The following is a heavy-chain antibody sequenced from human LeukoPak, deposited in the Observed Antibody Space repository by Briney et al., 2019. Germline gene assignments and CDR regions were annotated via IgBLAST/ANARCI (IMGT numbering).Heavy chain of an antibody. CDR2: IYTSGST. V-gene: IGHV4-61*02. D-gene: IGHD3-22*01. Sequence: PSETLSLTCTVSGGSISSGSYYWSWIRQPAGKGLEWIGRIYTSGSTNYNPSLKSRVTISVDTSKNQFSLKLSSVTAADTAVYYCARESSGYYGNWFDPWGQGTLVTVSS. J-gene: IGHJ5*02. CDR3: ARESSGYYGNWFDP. CDR1: GGSISSGSYY.